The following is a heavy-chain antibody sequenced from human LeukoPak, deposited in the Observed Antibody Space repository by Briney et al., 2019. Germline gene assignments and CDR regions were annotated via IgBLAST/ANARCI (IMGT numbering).Heavy chain of an antibody. CDR1: GFTFNTYT. CDR3: AKDREGDGYILDAFDI. CDR2: ISGSSGII. V-gene: IGHV3-48*01. Sequence: PGGSLRLSCAASGFTFNTYTMNWVRQAPGKGLEWVSYISGSSGIIDYADSVRGRFTISRDNAKNSLYLQMNSLRAEDTAVYYCAKDREGDGYILDAFDIWGQGTMVTVSS. D-gene: IGHD5-24*01. J-gene: IGHJ3*02.